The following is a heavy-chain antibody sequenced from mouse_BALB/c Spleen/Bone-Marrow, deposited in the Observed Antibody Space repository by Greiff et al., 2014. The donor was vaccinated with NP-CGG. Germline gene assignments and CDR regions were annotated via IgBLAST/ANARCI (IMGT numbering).Heavy chain of an antibody. V-gene: IGHV14-3*02. CDR1: GFNIKDTY. Sequence: EVQRVESGAELVKPGASVKLSCTASGFNIKDTYMHWVKQRPEQGLEWIGRIDPANGNTKYDPKFQGKATITADTSSNTAYLQLSRLTSEDTAVYYCARWEYYAMDYWGQGTSVTVSS. J-gene: IGHJ4*01. CDR3: ARWEYYAMDY. CDR2: IDPANGNT. D-gene: IGHD4-1*01.